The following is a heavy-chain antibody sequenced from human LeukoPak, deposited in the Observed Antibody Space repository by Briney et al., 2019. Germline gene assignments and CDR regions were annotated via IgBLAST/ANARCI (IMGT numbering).Heavy chain of an antibody. D-gene: IGHD3-10*01. CDR2: MNPNSGNT. V-gene: IGHV1-8*01. CDR3: ARRSRSYGSGNIGGY. CDR1: GYTFTSYD. Sequence: ASVKVSGKASGYTFTSYDINWVRQATGQGLEWMGWMNPNSGNTGYAQKFQGRVTMTRNTSISTAYMELSSLRSEDTAVYYCARRSRSYGSGNIGGYWGQGTLVTVSS. J-gene: IGHJ4*02.